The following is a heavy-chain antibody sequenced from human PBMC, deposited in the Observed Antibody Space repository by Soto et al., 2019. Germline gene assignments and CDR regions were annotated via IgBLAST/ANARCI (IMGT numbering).Heavy chain of an antibody. Sequence: PRASVKVSCKASGGTFSSYAISWVRQAPGQGLEWMGGIIPIFGTANYAQKFQGRVTITADESTSTAYMELSSLRSEDTAVYYCARGLTGGPFSYYYGMDVWGQGTTVTVSS. J-gene: IGHJ6*02. V-gene: IGHV1-69*13. D-gene: IGHD7-27*01. CDR3: ARGLTGGPFSYYYGMDV. CDR2: IIPIFGTA. CDR1: GGTFSSYA.